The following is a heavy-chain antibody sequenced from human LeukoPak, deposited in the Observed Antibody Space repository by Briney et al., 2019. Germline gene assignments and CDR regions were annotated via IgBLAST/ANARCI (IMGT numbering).Heavy chain of an antibody. D-gene: IGHD1-26*01. Sequence: GASVKVSCKASGYTFTSYGISWVRQAPGQGLEWKGWISAYNGNTNYAQKLQGRVTMTTDTSTSTAYMELRSLRSDDTAVYYCARGDSGNAHYYYMDVWGKGTTVTVSS. CDR2: ISAYNGNT. CDR3: ARGDSGNAHYYYMDV. CDR1: GYTFTSYG. V-gene: IGHV1-18*01. J-gene: IGHJ6*03.